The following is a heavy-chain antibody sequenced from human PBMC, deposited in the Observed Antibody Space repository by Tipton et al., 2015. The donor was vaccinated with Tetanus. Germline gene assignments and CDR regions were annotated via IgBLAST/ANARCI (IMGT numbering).Heavy chain of an antibody. J-gene: IGHJ3*02. V-gene: IGHV3-48*02. CDR2: ISSDGTTI. D-gene: IGHD3-3*01. CDR1: GFTFNTYS. CDR3: AREATHGTVYGVVSASDI. Sequence: SGFTFNTYSMNWVRQAPGKGLEWVSYISSDGTTIYYADSVKGRFTISRDNAKNSLYLQMNSLRDEDTAVYYCAREATHGTVYGVVSASDIWGQGTMVTVSS.